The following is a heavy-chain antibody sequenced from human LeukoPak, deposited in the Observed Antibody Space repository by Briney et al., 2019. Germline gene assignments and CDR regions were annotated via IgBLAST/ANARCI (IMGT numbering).Heavy chain of an antibody. CDR1: GFTFSSYW. CDR3: AKDTYYYDSSGQIH. Sequence: GGSERLSCAASGFTFSSYWMSWIRQAPGKGLEWVANIKQDGSEKYYVDSVKGRFTISRDNAKNSLYLQMNSLRAEDTAVYYCAKDTYYYDSSGQIHWGQGTLVTVSS. CDR2: IKQDGSEK. D-gene: IGHD3-22*01. V-gene: IGHV3-7*01. J-gene: IGHJ4*02.